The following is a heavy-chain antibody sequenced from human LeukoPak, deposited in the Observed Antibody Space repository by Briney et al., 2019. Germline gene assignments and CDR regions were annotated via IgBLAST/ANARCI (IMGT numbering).Heavy chain of an antibody. D-gene: IGHD5-18*01. J-gene: IGHJ5*02. CDR2: IYSGGST. V-gene: IGHV3-53*01. CDR1: GFTVSSNY. Sequence: GGSLRLSCAASGFTVSSNYMSWVRQAPGKGLEWVSVIYSGGSTYYADSVKGRFTISRDNSKNTLYLQMNSLRAEDTAVYYCAKDQDRGYSYGSPWFDPWGQGTLVTVS. CDR3: AKDQDRGYSYGSPWFDP.